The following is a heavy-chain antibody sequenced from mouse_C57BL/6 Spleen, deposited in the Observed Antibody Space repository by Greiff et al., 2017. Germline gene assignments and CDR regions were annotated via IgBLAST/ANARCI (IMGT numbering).Heavy chain of an antibody. CDR3: ASYSTHYAMDY. J-gene: IGHJ4*01. D-gene: IGHD2-5*01. CDR2: ISSGGSYT. CDR1: GFTFSSYG. V-gene: IGHV5-6*01. Sequence: EVHLVESGGDLVKPGGSLKLSCAASGFTFSSYGMSWVRRTPDKRLEWVATISSGGSYTYYPDSVKGRFTISRDNAKNTLYLQMSSLKSEDTAMYYCASYSTHYAMDYWGQGTSVTVSS.